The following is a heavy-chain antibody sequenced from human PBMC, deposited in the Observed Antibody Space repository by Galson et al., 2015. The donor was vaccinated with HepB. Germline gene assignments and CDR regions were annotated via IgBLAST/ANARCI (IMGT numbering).Heavy chain of an antibody. CDR1: GYTFTDYV. J-gene: IGHJ6*03. V-gene: IGHV1-8*02. CDR2: MDPNSGNT. D-gene: IGHD6-13*01. CDR3: ARFPHSSSWDDSYYYMDV. Sequence: SVKVSCKASGYTFTDYVANWVRQAPGQGLEWLGWMDPNSGNTGYAQKFQGRITMTRNTSISTAYMELRSLRSEDTAVYYCARFPHSSSWDDSYYYMDVWGKGTTVTVSS.